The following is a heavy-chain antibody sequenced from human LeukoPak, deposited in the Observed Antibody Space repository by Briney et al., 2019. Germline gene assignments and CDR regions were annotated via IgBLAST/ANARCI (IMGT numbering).Heavy chain of an antibody. D-gene: IGHD6-19*01. Sequence: SETLSLTCTVSGGSISSYYWSWIRQPPGEGLEWIGYIYYSGSTNYNPSLKSRVTISVDTSKNQFSLKLSSVTAADTAVYYCAASIAVAGTPFDYWGQGTLVTVSS. CDR1: GGSISSYY. V-gene: IGHV4-59*01. CDR2: IYYSGST. J-gene: IGHJ4*02. CDR3: AASIAVAGTPFDY.